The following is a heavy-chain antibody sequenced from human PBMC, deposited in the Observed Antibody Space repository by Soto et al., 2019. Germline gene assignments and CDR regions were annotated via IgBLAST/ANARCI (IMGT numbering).Heavy chain of an antibody. CDR3: AREGCGSTSCYTGGDYFDY. Sequence: QLQLQESGSGLVKPSQTLSLTCAVSGGSISSGGYSWSWIRQPPGKGLEWIGYIYHSGSTYYNPSLKSRVTLSVDRPKNQFSLKLNSVTAADTAVYYCAREGCGSTSCYTGGDYFDYWGQGTLVTVSS. V-gene: IGHV4-30-2*01. CDR1: GGSISSGGYS. CDR2: IYHSGST. J-gene: IGHJ4*02. D-gene: IGHD2-2*02.